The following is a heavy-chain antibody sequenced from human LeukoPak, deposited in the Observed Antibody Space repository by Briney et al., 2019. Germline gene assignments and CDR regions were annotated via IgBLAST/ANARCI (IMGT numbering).Heavy chain of an antibody. CDR3: ARGSEWELLSCDH. Sequence: GGSLRLSCAASGFTFSSYSMNWVRQAPGKGQELVSSISTSSSHMYYADSVKGRFTISRDNARNSLYLQMNSLRAEDTAVYYCARGSEWELLSCDHWGQGTLVTVSS. D-gene: IGHD1-26*01. V-gene: IGHV3-21*01. J-gene: IGHJ5*02. CDR1: GFTFSSYS. CDR2: ISTSSSHM.